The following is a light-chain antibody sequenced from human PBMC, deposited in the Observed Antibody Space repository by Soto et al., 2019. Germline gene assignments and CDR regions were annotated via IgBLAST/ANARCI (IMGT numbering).Light chain of an antibody. CDR2: EVS. CDR3: NSYAGSNNWV. J-gene: IGLJ3*02. CDR1: SSDVGGYNY. V-gene: IGLV2-8*01. Sequence: QSVLTQPASVSGSPGQSITISCTGTSSDVGGYNYVSWYQQHPGKAPKLMIYEVSKRHSGVPDRFSGSKSGNTASLTVSGLQAEDEADYYCNSYAGSNNWVFGGGTKRTVL.